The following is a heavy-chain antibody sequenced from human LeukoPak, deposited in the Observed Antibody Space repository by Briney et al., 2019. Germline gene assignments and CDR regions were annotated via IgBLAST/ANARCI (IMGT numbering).Heavy chain of an antibody. CDR3: ARVGDPRSYYMDV. CDR2: ISGSGGST. CDR1: GFIVKNRH. V-gene: IGHV3-23*01. J-gene: IGHJ6*03. Sequence: AGGSLRLSCAASGFIVKNRHTSWVRQAPGKGLEWVSAISGSGGSTYYADSVKGRFTISRDNSKNTLYVQMNSLRAEDTAVYYCARVGDPRSYYMDVWGKGTTVTVSS.